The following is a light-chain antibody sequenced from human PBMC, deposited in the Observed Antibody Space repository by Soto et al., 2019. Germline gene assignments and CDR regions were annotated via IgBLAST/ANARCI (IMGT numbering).Light chain of an antibody. CDR3: QQALSFPPT. Sequence: DMQKKQKPSSVSASVGDRVTITCRASQAIDSWLAWYQQKPGGAPKLLIFTGSLLHSGVPPRFSGSGSGTDFTLTISSLQPEDFATYYCQQALSFPPTFGQGTKVDIK. V-gene: IGKV1-12*01. CDR1: QAIDSW. CDR2: TGS. J-gene: IGKJ1*01.